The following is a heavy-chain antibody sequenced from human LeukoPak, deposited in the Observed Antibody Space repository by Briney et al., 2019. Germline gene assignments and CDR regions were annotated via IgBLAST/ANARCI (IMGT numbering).Heavy chain of an antibody. V-gene: IGHV1-8*01. J-gene: IGHJ6*02. D-gene: IGHD5-12*01. CDR2: MNPNSGNT. CDR3: ARGQGEWLRLSYYGMDV. CDR1: GYTFTSYD. Sequence: ASVKVSCKASGYTFTSYDINWVRQATGQGLEWMGWMNPNSGNTGYAQKFQGRVTMTRNTSISTAYMELRRLRSADTAVYYCARGQGEWLRLSYYGMDVWGQGTTVTVSS.